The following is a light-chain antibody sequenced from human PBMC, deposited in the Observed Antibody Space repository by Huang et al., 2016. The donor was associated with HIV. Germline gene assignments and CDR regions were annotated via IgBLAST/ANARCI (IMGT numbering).Light chain of an antibody. V-gene: IGKV3-20*01. CDR1: HRVSSNY. Sequence: EVVLTQSPGTLSFSPGEGATLSCRASHRVSSNYLAGYQQRRGQDPRLLIYGASSRATGIPDRFSGSGSGTDFTLTISRLEPEDFAVYYCQQYGNSPYTFGQGTKLEIK. CDR3: QQYGNSPYT. CDR2: GAS. J-gene: IGKJ2*01.